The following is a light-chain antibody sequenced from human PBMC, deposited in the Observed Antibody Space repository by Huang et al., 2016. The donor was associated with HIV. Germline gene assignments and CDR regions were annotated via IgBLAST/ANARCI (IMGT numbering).Light chain of an antibody. CDR3: QQRASWPWA. J-gene: IGKJ1*01. CDR2: DAS. Sequence: EVVLTQSPAALSLSSGERATLSCRASHSISNYLGWYQQKPGQAPRLLIYDASNRATGIPARFSGSGSGTEFTLTSDTLEPEDSAVYFCQQRASWPWAFGLGTRVEIK. CDR1: HSISNY. V-gene: IGKV3-11*01.